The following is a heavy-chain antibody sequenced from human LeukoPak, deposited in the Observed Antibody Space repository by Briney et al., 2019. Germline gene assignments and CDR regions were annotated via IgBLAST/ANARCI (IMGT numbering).Heavy chain of an antibody. CDR3: ARDRYYYDSSGYYYT. CDR2: ISSSSSYI. V-gene: IGHV3-21*01. Sequence: GGSLRLSCVASGFTFSSYSMNWVRQAPGKGLEWVSSISSSSSYIYYADSVKGRFTISRDNAKNSLYLQMNSLRAEDTAVHYCARDRYYYDSSGYYYTWGQGTLVTVSS. J-gene: IGHJ5*02. D-gene: IGHD3-22*01. CDR1: GFTFSSYS.